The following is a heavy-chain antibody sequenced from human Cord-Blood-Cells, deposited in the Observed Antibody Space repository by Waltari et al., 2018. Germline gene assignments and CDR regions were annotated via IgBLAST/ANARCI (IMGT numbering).Heavy chain of an antibody. CDR1: GFTFSSYS. V-gene: IGHV3-48*02. J-gene: IGHJ2*01. CDR2: ISSSSSTI. D-gene: IGHD2-21*02. Sequence: EVQLVESGGGLVQPGRSLGLSCAASGFTFSSYSMTWVRQAPGKGLDWVSYISSSSSTIYYADSVKGRFTISRDNAKNSLYLQMNSLRDEDTAVYYCARDRYGGNSWYFDLWGRGTLVTVSS. CDR3: ARDRYGGNSWYFDL.